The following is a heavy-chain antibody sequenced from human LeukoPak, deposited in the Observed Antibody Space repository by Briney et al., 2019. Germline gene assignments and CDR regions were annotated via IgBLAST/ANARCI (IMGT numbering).Heavy chain of an antibody. CDR3: ARPPGLADQYSYYCDVDV. CDR2: IYGGGNS. D-gene: IGHD6-19*01. Sequence: GGSLTLSCAASGLTVSNSYTNWVPQAPRGGLEWVSIIYGGGNSYYADAVRGRFIISRDNPENTVCLQMNSLRGEDTAVYFCARPPGLADQYSYYCDVDVWGQGSTVTVS. CDR1: GLTVSNSY. V-gene: IGHV3-66*01. J-gene: IGHJ6*02.